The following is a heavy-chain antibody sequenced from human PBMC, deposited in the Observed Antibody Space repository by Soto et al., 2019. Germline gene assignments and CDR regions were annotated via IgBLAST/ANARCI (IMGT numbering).Heavy chain of an antibody. D-gene: IGHD3-3*01. V-gene: IGHV2-5*01. J-gene: IGHJ3*02. CDR3: EHRRETVFGVVINAFDI. CDR2: IYWNDDK. Sequence: PTLVNPTQTLTLTFTFSGFSLSTSGVGLGWIRQPPGKALEWLALIYWNDDKRYSPSLKSRLTITKDTSKNQVVLTMTNMDHVDTATYYCEHRRETVFGVVINAFDIWGQGTMVT. CDR1: GFSLSTSGVG.